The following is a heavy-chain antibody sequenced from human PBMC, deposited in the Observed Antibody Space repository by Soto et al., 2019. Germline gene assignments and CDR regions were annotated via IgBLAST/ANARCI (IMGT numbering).Heavy chain of an antibody. J-gene: IGHJ5*02. Sequence: SETLSLTCAVYGGSFSGYYWSWIRQPPGKGLEWIGYVFYSGTTSYNPSLKSRVTMSVDPAKNHFSLNLSSVTAVDTAVYYCARHPSNFWFDPWGQGTLVTVSS. D-gene: IGHD4-4*01. CDR3: ARHPSNFWFDP. CDR1: GGSFSGYY. CDR2: VFYSGTT. V-gene: IGHV4-59*01.